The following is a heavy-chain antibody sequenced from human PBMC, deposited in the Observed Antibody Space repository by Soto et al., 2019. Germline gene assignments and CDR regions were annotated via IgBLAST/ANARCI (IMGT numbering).Heavy chain of an antibody. J-gene: IGHJ6*03. Sequence: GGSLRLSWXAAGFTFSSYAMHCVRQAPGKGLEYVSAISSNGGSTYYANSVKGRFTISRDNSKNTLYLQMGSLRAEDMAVYYCAMYYDFWSEDYYYMDVWGKGTTVTVSS. CDR3: AMYYDFWSEDYYYMDV. D-gene: IGHD3-3*01. CDR2: ISSNGGST. CDR1: GFTFSSYA. V-gene: IGHV3-64*01.